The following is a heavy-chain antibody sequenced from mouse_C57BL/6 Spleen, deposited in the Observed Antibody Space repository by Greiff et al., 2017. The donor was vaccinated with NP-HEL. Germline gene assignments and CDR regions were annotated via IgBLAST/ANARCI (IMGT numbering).Heavy chain of an antibody. J-gene: IGHJ2*01. Sequence: VQLQQSGAELVKPGASVKLSCKASGYTFTSYWMHWVKQRPGQGLEWIGMIHPRSGSTNYNAKFKSKATLTVDKSSSTAYMQLSSLTSEDSAVYYCARATYYGKGYFDYWGQGTTLTVSA. CDR2: IHPRSGST. CDR3: ARATYYGKGYFDY. D-gene: IGHD1-1*01. CDR1: GYTFTSYW. V-gene: IGHV1-64*01.